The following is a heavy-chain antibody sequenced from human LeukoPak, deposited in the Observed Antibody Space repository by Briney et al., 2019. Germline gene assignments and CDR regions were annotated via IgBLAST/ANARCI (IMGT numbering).Heavy chain of an antibody. CDR2: ISSSSSYI. D-gene: IGHD6-13*01. V-gene: IGHV3-21*01. CDR3: ARGHSSSWRLFDY. Sequence: PGGPLRLSCAASGFTFSSYSMNWVRQAPGKGLEWVSSISSSSSYIYYADSVKGRFTISRDNAKNSLYLQMNSLRAEDTAVYYRARGHSSSWRLFDYWGQGTLVTVSS. CDR1: GFTFSSYS. J-gene: IGHJ4*02.